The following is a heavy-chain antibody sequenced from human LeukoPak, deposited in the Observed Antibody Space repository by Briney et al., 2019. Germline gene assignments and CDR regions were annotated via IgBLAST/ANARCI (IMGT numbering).Heavy chain of an antibody. V-gene: IGHV1-2*02. CDR1: GYTFTGHY. D-gene: IGHD6-13*01. J-gene: IGHJ4*02. CDR3: ARDRIAPAGSIIDY. CDR2: IDPSSGGT. Sequence: ASVTLSFKASGYTFTGHYVHWVRHAPGQGLEWMGWIDPSSGGTNSAQKFQGRVTMARDTYITTVYMELSSLTSDDTAIYFCARDRIAPAGSIIDYWGQGTLVTVSS.